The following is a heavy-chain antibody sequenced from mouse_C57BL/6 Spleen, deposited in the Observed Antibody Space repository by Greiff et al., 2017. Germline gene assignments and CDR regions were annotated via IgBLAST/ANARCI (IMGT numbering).Heavy chain of an antibody. CDR1: GYTFTSYT. Sequence: QLQQSGAELARPDASVKMSCKASGYTFTSYTMHWVKQRPGQGLEWIGYINPSSGYTKYNQKFKDKATLTADKSSSTAYMQLSSLTSEDSAVYYCARGGGSSPTFAYWGQGTLVTVSA. CDR3: ARGGGSSPTFAY. CDR2: INPSSGYT. D-gene: IGHD1-1*01. J-gene: IGHJ3*01. V-gene: IGHV1-4*01.